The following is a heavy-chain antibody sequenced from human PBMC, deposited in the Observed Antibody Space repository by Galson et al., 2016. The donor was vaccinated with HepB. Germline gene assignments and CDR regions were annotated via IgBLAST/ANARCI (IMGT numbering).Heavy chain of an antibody. J-gene: IGHJ6*02. V-gene: IGHV3-9*01. D-gene: IGHD4-17*01. Sequence: SLRLSCAASGFRFDDYTMHWVRQAPGKGLEWVSGINWNGAGIGYADSVEGRFTISRDNAKSSLFLQMNSLRAEDTALYYCAKDRNYGDASYGMDVWGQGTTVTVSS. CDR3: AKDRNYGDASYGMDV. CDR2: INWNGAGI. CDR1: GFRFDDYT.